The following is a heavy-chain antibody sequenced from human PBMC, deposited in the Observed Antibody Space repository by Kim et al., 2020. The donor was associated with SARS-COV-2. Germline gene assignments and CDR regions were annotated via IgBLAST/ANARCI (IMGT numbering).Heavy chain of an antibody. D-gene: IGHD6-6*01. CDR3: ARDWYSSSSGLYYFDY. Sequence: KLQGRVTMTTDTSTSTAYMELRSLRSDDTAVYYCARDWYSSSSGLYYFDYWGQGTLVTVSS. J-gene: IGHJ4*02. V-gene: IGHV1-18*01.